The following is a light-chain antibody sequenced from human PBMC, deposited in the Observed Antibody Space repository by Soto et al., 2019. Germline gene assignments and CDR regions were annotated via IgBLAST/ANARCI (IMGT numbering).Light chain of an antibody. Sequence: SYELTQPPSLSVSPGQTARITCSGDALPKKYAYWYQQRSGQAPVLVIYEDTKRPSGIPERFSGSSSGTTATLTISGAHVEDEGDYFCYTPDSSGGIFGGGTKVTVL. J-gene: IGLJ2*01. CDR3: YTPDSSGGI. CDR1: ALPKKY. CDR2: EDT. V-gene: IGLV3-10*01.